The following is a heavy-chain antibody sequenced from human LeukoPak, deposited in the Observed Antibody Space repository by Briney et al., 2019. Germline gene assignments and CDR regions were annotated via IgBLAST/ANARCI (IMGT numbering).Heavy chain of an antibody. Sequence: GGSLRLSCAASGFTFSSYSMSWVRQAPGKGLEWVSAISGSGGSTYYADSVKGRFTISRDNSKNTLYLQMNSLRAEDTAVYYCAKDPSSSWYSDYWGQGTLVTVSS. CDR2: ISGSGGST. J-gene: IGHJ4*02. CDR1: GFTFSSYS. V-gene: IGHV3-23*01. D-gene: IGHD6-13*01. CDR3: AKDPSSSWYSDY.